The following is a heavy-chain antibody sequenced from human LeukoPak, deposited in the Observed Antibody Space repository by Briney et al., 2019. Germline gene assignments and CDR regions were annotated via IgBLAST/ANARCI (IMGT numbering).Heavy chain of an antibody. V-gene: IGHV4-59*08. CDR2: IYYSGST. CDR3: ARQAYLVAFDI. Sequence: SETLSLTCTVSGGSISSYYWSWIRQPPGKGLEWIGYIYYSGSTNYNPSLKSRVTISVDTSKNQFPLKLSSVTAADTAVYYCARQAYLVAFDIWGQGTMVTVSS. J-gene: IGHJ3*02. D-gene: IGHD3-3*02. CDR1: GGSISSYY.